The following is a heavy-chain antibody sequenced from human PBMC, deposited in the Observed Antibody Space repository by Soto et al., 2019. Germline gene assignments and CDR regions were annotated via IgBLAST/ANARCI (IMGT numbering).Heavy chain of an antibody. V-gene: IGHV4-34*01. D-gene: IGHD5-18*01. J-gene: IGHJ4*02. CDR2: INHSGST. CDR3: ARGVRGYSSVAL. Sequence: QVQLQQWGAGLLKPSETLSLTCAVYGGSFSGYYWSWIRQPPGKGLEWIGEINHSGSTNYNPSLKSRVTISVDTSKNQFSLKLSSVTAAATAVYSCARGVRGYSSVALWGQGTLVTVSS. CDR1: GGSFSGYY.